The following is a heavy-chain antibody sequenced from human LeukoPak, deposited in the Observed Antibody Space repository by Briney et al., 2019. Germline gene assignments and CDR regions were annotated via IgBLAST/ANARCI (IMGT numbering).Heavy chain of an antibody. CDR3: AKRPGSGSFLDTPYYFDY. J-gene: IGHJ4*02. D-gene: IGHD3-10*01. CDR2: ISGSGGST. V-gene: IGHV3-23*01. Sequence: GGSLRLSCAASGFTFSSYSMSWVRQAPGKGLEWVSAISGSGGSTYYAESVKGRFTISRDNSKKMLFLQMNSLRAEDTAVYYCAKRPGSGSFLDTPYYFDYWGQGTWSPSPQ. CDR1: GFTFSSYS.